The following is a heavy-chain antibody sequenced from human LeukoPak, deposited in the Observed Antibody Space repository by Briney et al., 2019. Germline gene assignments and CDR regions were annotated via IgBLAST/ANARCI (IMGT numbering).Heavy chain of an antibody. CDR3: ARDRPRGVAVAGDYFDY. Sequence: ASVKVSCKASGYTFTSYGISWVRQAPGQGLEWMGWISAYNGNTNYAQKLQGRVTMTTDTSTSTAYMELRSLRSDDTAVYYCARDRPRGVAVAGDYFDYWGQGTLVTVSS. CDR2: ISAYNGNT. D-gene: IGHD6-19*01. V-gene: IGHV1-18*01. J-gene: IGHJ4*02. CDR1: GYTFTSYG.